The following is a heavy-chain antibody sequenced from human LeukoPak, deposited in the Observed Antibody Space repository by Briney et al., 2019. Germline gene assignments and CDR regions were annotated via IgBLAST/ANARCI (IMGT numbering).Heavy chain of an antibody. CDR1: GGSISSGGYY. CDR2: IYYSGST. CDR3: ARSAFEYFQH. J-gene: IGHJ1*01. V-gene: IGHV4-31*03. D-gene: IGHD3-3*02. Sequence: ASETLSLTCTVSGGSISSGGYYWSWLRQHPGKVLEWIGYIYYSGSTYYNPSLKSRVTISVDTSKNQFSLKLSSVTAADTAVYYCARSAFEYFQHWGQGTLVTVSS.